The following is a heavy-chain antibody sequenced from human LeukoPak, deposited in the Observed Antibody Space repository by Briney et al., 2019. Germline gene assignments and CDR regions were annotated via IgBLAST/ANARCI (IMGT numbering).Heavy chain of an antibody. CDR3: AKAHPAAGTVMDY. CDR1: GFTFSSYA. D-gene: IGHD6-13*01. J-gene: IGHJ4*02. Sequence: PGGSLRLSCAASGFTFSSYAMSWVRQAPGKGLEWVSAISGSGGRTYYADSVKGGFTSSRDNSKNTRYLHMKSRRAEDTAVYYCAKAHPAAGTVMDYWVQGTLVTVSS. CDR2: ISGSGGRT. V-gene: IGHV3-23*01.